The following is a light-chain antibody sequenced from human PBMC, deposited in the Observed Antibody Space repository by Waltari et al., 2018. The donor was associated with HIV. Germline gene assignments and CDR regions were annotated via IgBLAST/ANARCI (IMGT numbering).Light chain of an antibody. CDR1: SSDVGGYNY. CDR2: EVI. Sequence: QSALTKPASVSGSPGQSITLSSTGTSSDVGGYNYVSWHQHHPGKAPKLMISEVINRPSGVSNRFSGSKSGNTASLTISVLQAEDEADYYCSSYSSSITLYVVFGGGTKLTVL. J-gene: IGLJ2*01. V-gene: IGLV2-14*01. CDR3: SSYSSSITLYVV.